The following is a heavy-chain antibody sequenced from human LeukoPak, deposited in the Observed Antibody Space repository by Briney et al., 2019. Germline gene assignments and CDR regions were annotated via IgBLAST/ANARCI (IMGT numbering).Heavy chain of an antibody. CDR3: AKGVNYDFWSGYSGHRAFDI. J-gene: IGHJ3*02. V-gene: IGHV3-23*01. CDR2: ISGSGGST. D-gene: IGHD3-3*01. Sequence: GGSLRLSCTVSGFTVSSNSMSWVRQAPGKGLEWVSAISGSGGSTYYADSVKGRFTISRDNSKNTLYLQMNSLRAEDTAVYYCAKGVNYDFWSGYSGHRAFDIWGQGTMVTVSS. CDR1: GFTVSSNS.